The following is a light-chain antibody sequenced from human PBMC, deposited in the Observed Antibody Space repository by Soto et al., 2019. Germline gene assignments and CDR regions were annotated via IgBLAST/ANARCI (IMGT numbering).Light chain of an antibody. V-gene: IGKV1-5*01. Sequence: DIQMTQSPSTLSAFVGDRVTITCRASQSIGRWLAWYQQKPGKAPKLLIYDASSLDSGVPSRFSGSGSGTEFTLTISSLQPDDFGTYYCQQYNTYPPERTFGQGTKVEIK. CDR1: QSIGRW. J-gene: IGKJ1*01. CDR3: QQYNTYPPERT. CDR2: DAS.